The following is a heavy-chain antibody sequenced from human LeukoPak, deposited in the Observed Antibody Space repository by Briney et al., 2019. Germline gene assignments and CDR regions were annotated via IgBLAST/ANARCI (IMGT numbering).Heavy chain of an antibody. CDR3: ARDLYSSSSMDY. D-gene: IGHD6-6*01. J-gene: IGHJ4*02. CDR2: ISSSSSYI. Sequence: PGGSLRLSCAASGFTFSSYSMNWVRQAPGKGLEGVSSISSSSSYIYYADSVKGRFTISRDNAKNSLYLQMNSLRAEDTAVYYCARDLYSSSSMDYWGQGTLVTVSS. V-gene: IGHV3-21*01. CDR1: GFTFSSYS.